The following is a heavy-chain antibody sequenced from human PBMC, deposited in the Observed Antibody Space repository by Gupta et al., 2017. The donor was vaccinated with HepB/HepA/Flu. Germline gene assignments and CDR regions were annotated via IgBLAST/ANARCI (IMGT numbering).Heavy chain of an antibody. Sequence: DVQLVQSGAEAKKPGATVKISFKVSGYNFTDYYMHWVQQAPGKGLEWMGLVDPEDGETIYAEKFQGRVTITADTSTDTAYMEMSSLRSEDTAVYYCATSVVVPAANAWGQGTLVTVSS. V-gene: IGHV1-69-2*01. CDR3: ATSVVVPAANA. CDR2: VDPEDGET. J-gene: IGHJ1*01. D-gene: IGHD2-2*01. CDR1: GYNFTDYY.